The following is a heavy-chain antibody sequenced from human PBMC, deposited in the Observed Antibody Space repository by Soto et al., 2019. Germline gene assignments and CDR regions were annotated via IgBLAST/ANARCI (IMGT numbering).Heavy chain of an antibody. J-gene: IGHJ6*02. CDR3: AKDRGGGYSYDDYYYYYGMDV. CDR1: GFAFSSYG. D-gene: IGHD5-18*01. Sequence: PGGSLRLSCAASGFAFSSYGMHWVRQAPGKGLEWVAVISYDGSNKYYADSVKGRFTISRDNSKNTLYLQMNSLRAEDTAVYYCAKDRGGGYSYDDYYYYYGMDVWGQGTTVTVSS. V-gene: IGHV3-30*18. CDR2: ISYDGSNK.